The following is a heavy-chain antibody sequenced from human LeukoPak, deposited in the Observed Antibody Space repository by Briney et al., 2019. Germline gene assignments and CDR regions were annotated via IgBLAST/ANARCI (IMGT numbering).Heavy chain of an antibody. CDR3: TRRGTATEGLFDY. CDR2: IRSKANSYAT. J-gene: IGHJ4*02. V-gene: IGHV3-73*01. CDR1: GFTFSGSA. Sequence: GGSLRLSCAASGFTFSGSAMHWVRQASGKGLEWVGRIRSKANSYATAYAASVKGRFTISRDDSKNTAYLQMNSLKTEDTAVYYCTRRGTATEGLFDYWGQGTLVTVSS. D-gene: IGHD5-12*01.